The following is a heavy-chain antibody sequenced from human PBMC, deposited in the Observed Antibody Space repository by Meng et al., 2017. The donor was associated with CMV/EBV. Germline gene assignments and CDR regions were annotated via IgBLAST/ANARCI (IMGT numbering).Heavy chain of an antibody. V-gene: IGHV3-21*01. D-gene: IGHD4-17*01. Sequence: GGSLRLSCAASGFTFSSYSMNWVRQAPGKGLEWVSSISSSSSYIYYADSVKGRFTISRDNAKNSLYLQMNSLRAEDTAVYYCARVSRGGDYKCLGYWGQGTLVTVS. CDR1: GFTFSSYS. J-gene: IGHJ4*02. CDR3: ARVSRGGDYKCLGY. CDR2: ISSSSSYI.